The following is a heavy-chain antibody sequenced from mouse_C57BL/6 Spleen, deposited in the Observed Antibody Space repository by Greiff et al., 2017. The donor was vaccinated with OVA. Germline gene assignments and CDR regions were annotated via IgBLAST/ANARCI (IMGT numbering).Heavy chain of an antibody. CDR1: GYTFTSYW. CDR2: IYPGSGST. D-gene: IGHD2-3*01. CDR3: ARARDGYYATFYFDY. J-gene: IGHJ2*01. V-gene: IGHV1-55*01. Sequence: QVHVKQSGAELVKPGASVKMSCKASGYTFTSYWITWVKQRPGQGLEWIGDIYPGSGSTNYNEKFKSKATLTVDTSSSTAYMQLSSLTSEDSAVYYCARARDGYYATFYFDYWGQGTTLTVSS.